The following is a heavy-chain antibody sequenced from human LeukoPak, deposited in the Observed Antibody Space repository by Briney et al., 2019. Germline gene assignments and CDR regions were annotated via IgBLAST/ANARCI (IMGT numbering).Heavy chain of an antibody. V-gene: IGHV3-23*01. CDR1: DFTFTKYG. CDR3: ARGYYDFWSGFYPYYFDS. CDR2: ISGGGDST. Sequence: GGSLRLSCAASDFTFTKYGMSWVRQAPGKGLEWVSEISGGGDSTYYADSVKGRFTISRDNSKETLYLQMNSLRAEDTAVYFCARGYYDFWSGFYPYYFDSWGQGTLVTVSS. J-gene: IGHJ4*02. D-gene: IGHD3-3*01.